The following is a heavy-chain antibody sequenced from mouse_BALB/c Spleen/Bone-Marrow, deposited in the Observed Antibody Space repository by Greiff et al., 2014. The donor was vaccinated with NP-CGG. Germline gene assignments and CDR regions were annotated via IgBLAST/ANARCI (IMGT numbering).Heavy chain of an antibody. CDR3: ARWLLRYYAMDD. Sequence: QVQLQQSGAELVKPGASVKLSCKASGYTFTSYWMHSVKQRPGQGLEWIGEIDPSDSYTNYNQKFKGKATLTVDKSSSTAYMQLSSLTSEDSAVYFCARWLLRYYAMDDWGQGTSVTVSS. CDR1: GYTFTSYW. D-gene: IGHD2-3*01. CDR2: IDPSDSYT. V-gene: IGHV1-69*02. J-gene: IGHJ4*01.